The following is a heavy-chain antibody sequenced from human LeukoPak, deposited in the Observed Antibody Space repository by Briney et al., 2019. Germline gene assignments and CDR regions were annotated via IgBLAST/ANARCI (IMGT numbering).Heavy chain of an antibody. Sequence: GGSLRLSCAASGFTFTRYGMSWVRQAPGKGLEWVSGISGSGDSTYYADSVKGRFTISRDNSKNTLYLQMNSLRAEDTAVYYCAKAYGSGSYYSLFDYWGQGTLVTVSS. D-gene: IGHD3-10*01. J-gene: IGHJ4*02. CDR1: GFTFTRYG. CDR2: ISGSGDST. V-gene: IGHV3-23*01. CDR3: AKAYGSGSYYSLFDY.